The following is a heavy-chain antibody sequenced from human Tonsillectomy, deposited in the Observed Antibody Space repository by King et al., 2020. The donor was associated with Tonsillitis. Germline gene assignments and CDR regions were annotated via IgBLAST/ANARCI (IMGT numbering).Heavy chain of an antibody. Sequence: QLVQSGAEVKKPGASVKVSCKASGYTFTSYYMHWVRQAPGQGLEWMGIINPSGGSTSYAQKFQGRVTMTRDTSTSTVYMELSSLRSEDTAGDYCATGAYYYGSGSYYGGMDVWGQGTTVTVSS. D-gene: IGHD3-10*01. J-gene: IGHJ6*02. CDR3: ATGAYYYGSGSYYGGMDV. CDR2: INPSGGST. V-gene: IGHV1-46*01. CDR1: GYTFTSYY.